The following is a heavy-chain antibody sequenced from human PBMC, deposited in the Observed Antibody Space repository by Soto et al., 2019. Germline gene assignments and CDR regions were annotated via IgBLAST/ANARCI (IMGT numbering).Heavy chain of an antibody. CDR3: AKGFCSSTSCYTEIDY. D-gene: IGHD2-2*02. J-gene: IGHJ4*02. V-gene: IGHV3-9*01. CDR1: GFTFDDFA. Sequence: GGSLRLSCAASGFTFDDFAMHWVRQAPGKGLQWVSTISWNSGSIGYADSVKGRFTISRDNAKNSLYLQMNGLRAEDTALYYCAKGFCSSTSCYTEIDYWGQGTLVTVSS. CDR2: ISWNSGSI.